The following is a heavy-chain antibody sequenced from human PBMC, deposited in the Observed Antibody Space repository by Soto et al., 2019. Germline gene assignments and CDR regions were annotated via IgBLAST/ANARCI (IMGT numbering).Heavy chain of an antibody. CDR2: IIPIFGTA. Sequence: GASVKVSCKASGGTFSSYAISWVRQAPGQGLEWMGGIIPIFGTANYAQKFQGRVTITADESTGTAYMELSSLRSEDTAVYYCARGPGYYYDSSGYHFDYWGQGTLVTVSS. J-gene: IGHJ4*02. CDR1: GGTFSSYA. V-gene: IGHV1-69*13. CDR3: ARGPGYYYDSSGYHFDY. D-gene: IGHD3-22*01.